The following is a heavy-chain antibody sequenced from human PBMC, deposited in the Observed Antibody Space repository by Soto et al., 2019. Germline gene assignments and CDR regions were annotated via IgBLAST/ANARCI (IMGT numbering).Heavy chain of an antibody. V-gene: IGHV3-23*01. Sequence: PGGSLRLSCAASGFTFSSYAMSWVRQAPGKGLEWVSAISGSGGSTYYADSVKGRFTISRDNSKNTLYLQMNSLRAEGTAVYYCAKARRGDYSKPTFDYWGQGTLVTVSS. CDR2: ISGSGGST. D-gene: IGHD4-4*01. CDR1: GFTFSSYA. CDR3: AKARRGDYSKPTFDY. J-gene: IGHJ4*02.